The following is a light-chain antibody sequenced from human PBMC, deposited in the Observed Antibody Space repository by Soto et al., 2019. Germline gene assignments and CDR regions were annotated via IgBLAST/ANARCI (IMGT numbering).Light chain of an antibody. V-gene: IGKV3-11*01. J-gene: IGKJ4*01. Sequence: EIVLTQSPATLSLSPGERATLSCRASQSVSSYLAWYQQKPGQAPRLLIYDASNRATGIPARFSGSGSGTDFTLTISSLEPEDFAVYYCQQRSNWPFTFGGGTKGESK. CDR1: QSVSSY. CDR2: DAS. CDR3: QQRSNWPFT.